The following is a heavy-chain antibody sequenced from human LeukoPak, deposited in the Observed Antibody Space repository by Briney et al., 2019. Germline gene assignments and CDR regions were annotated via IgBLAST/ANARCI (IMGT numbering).Heavy chain of an antibody. J-gene: IGHJ4*02. D-gene: IGHD6-13*01. CDR2: ISGSGGTT. CDR1: GFIFSNYA. CDR3: ARDSSSWYYDY. Sequence: GGSLRLSCAASGFIFSNYAMTWARLTPGKGLEWVSAISGSGGTTYYADSVKGRFTISRDSAKNTLHLQMNSPRAEDTAVYYCARDSSSWYYDYWGQGTLVTVSS. V-gene: IGHV3-23*01.